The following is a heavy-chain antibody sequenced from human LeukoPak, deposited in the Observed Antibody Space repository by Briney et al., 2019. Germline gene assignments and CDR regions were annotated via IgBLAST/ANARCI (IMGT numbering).Heavy chain of an antibody. CDR3: AGTRRYCSGGSCYNWFDP. CDR1: GGSISCDIYY. CDR2: IYMSGNT. Sequence: SETLSLTCTVSGGSISCDIYYWSWIRQPAGKGLEWIGRIYMSGNTNYNLSLKSRLTISVDTSKNQFSLKLSSVTAADTAVYYCAGTRRYCSGGSCYNWFDPWGQGTLVTVSS. J-gene: IGHJ5*02. D-gene: IGHD2-15*01. V-gene: IGHV4-61*02.